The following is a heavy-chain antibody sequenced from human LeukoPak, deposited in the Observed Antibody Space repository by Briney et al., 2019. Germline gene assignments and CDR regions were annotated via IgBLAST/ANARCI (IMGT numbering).Heavy chain of an antibody. CDR2: IKTESDGGTT. V-gene: IGHV3-15*01. CDR3: RAGMGTGDY. Sequence: GGSLRLSCAASGFTFKNAWMSWVRQPPGKGPEWVGRIKTESDGGTTDYAAPVKGRFTLSRDDSKDTVVLQMDSLKTEDTAVYYCRAGMGTGDYWGQGILVTVSS. D-gene: IGHD7-27*01. J-gene: IGHJ4*02. CDR1: GFTFKNAW.